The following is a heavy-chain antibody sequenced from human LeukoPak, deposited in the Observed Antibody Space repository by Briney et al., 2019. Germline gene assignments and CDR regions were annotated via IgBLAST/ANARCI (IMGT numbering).Heavy chain of an antibody. J-gene: IGHJ4*02. CDR1: GYTFTSYD. CDR2: INPSGGST. Sequence: ASVKVSCKASGYTFTSYDINWVRQAPGQGLEWMGIINPSGGSTSYAQEFQGRVTMTRDTSTSTVYMELSSLRSEDTAVYYCARDTPRGDYYDSSGDDYWGQGTLVTVSS. CDR3: ARDTPRGDYYDSSGDDY. V-gene: IGHV1-46*01. D-gene: IGHD3-22*01.